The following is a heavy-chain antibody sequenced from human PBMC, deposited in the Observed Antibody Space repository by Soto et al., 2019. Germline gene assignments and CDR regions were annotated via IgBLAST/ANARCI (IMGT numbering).Heavy chain of an antibody. CDR2: ISDDGSNT. CDR1: GFTFSRHT. CDR3: AREVYYDLWSGFQPHPYYDA. J-gene: IGHJ5*02. D-gene: IGHD3-3*01. V-gene: IGHV3-30-3*01. Sequence: QVQLVESGGGVVQPGRSLRLSCAASGFTFSRHTMHWVRQAPGKGLEWVAAISDDGSNTYYADSVKGRFTISRANSKNQRYLQMNSLSSEDPAVHHCAREVYYDLWSGFQPHPYYDAWGQGTLVTVSS.